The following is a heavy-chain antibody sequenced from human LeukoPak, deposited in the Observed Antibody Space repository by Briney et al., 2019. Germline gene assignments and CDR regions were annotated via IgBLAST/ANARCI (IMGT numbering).Heavy chain of an antibody. Sequence: KPSETLSLTCTVSGGSISSYYWSWIRQPPGKGLEWIGYIYDSVFTKYNPSLKSRVTISVDTSKSQFSLRLSSVTAADTAVYYCARGAYGSGSGNGFNIWGQGTTVTVSS. CDR1: GGSISSYY. CDR2: IYDSVFT. D-gene: IGHD3-10*01. CDR3: ARGAYGSGSGNGFNI. J-gene: IGHJ3*02. V-gene: IGHV4-59*08.